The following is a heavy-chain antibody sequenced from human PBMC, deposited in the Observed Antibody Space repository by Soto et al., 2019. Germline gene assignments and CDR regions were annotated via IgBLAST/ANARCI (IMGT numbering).Heavy chain of an antibody. Sequence: EVQLVESGGGLVQPGGSLRLSCAASGFTFSSYWMSWVRQAPGKGLEWVANIKQDGSEKYYVDSVKGRFTISRDNAKNSLYLQMNSLRAEDTAVYYCARDWHSGSYYVFDYWGQGTLVTVSS. CDR1: GFTFSSYW. D-gene: IGHD1-26*01. CDR2: IKQDGSEK. J-gene: IGHJ4*02. CDR3: ARDWHSGSYYVFDY. V-gene: IGHV3-7*03.